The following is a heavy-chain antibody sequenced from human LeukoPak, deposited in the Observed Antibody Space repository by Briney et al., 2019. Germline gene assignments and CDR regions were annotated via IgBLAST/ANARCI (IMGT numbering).Heavy chain of an antibody. V-gene: IGHV3-48*02. Sequence: PGGSLRLSCAASGFTFSTYSMNWVRQAPGKGLEWVAYIMSSSSTIYYADSVKGRFTISRDNAKNSLYLQTNSLRDEDTAVYYRARRRGLFDYWGQGTLVTVSS. J-gene: IGHJ4*02. CDR3: ARRRGLFDY. CDR1: GFTFSTYS. CDR2: IMSSSSTI.